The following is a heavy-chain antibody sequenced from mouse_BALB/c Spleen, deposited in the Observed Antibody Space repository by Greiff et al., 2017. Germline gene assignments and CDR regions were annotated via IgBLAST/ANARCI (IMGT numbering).Heavy chain of an antibody. CDR3: AISTMITTGFAY. Sequence: VQLKQSGPGLVAPSQSLSITCTVSGFSLTSYGVHWVRQPPGKGLEWLGVIWAGGSTNYNSALMSRLSISKDNSKSQVFLKMNSLQTDDTAMYYCAISTMITTGFAYWGQGTLVTVSA. CDR2: IWAGGST. J-gene: IGHJ3*01. CDR1: GFSLTSYG. D-gene: IGHD2-4*01. V-gene: IGHV2-9*02.